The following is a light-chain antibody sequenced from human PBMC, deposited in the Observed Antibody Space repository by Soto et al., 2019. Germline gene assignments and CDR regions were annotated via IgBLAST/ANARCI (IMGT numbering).Light chain of an antibody. CDR2: GAS. CDR1: QSVSSSF. CDR3: QQYGSSPWT. Sequence: DIVLTQSPGTLSLSPGERATLSCRASQSVSSSFLAWYQQNPGQAPRLLIYGASSRATGIPDRFSGSGSGTDFTLTISRLAPEDFAVYYFQQYGSSPWTFGQGTQVEFK. J-gene: IGKJ1*01. V-gene: IGKV3-20*01.